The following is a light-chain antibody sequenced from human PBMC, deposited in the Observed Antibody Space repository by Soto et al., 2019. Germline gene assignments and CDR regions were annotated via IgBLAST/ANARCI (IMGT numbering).Light chain of an antibody. V-gene: IGKV1-39*01. CDR2: AAS. Sequence: DIQMTQSPSSLSASVGDRVTITCRASQSISSYLNWYQQKPGKAPKLLIYAASSLRSGVPSRFSRRGSGTDFTLTISSLQPEDFATYYCQQSYSTPLTFGGGTKVEIK. J-gene: IGKJ4*01. CDR3: QQSYSTPLT. CDR1: QSISSY.